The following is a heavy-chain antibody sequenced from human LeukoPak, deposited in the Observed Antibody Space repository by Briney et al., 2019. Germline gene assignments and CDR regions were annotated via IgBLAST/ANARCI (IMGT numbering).Heavy chain of an antibody. CDR3: ANGYGA. CDR2: IYYSGST. Sequence: SETLSLTCTVSGGSISSYYWSWIRQPPGKGLEWIGYIYYSGSTNYNPSLKSRVTISVDTSKNQFSLKLSSVTAADTAVYCCANGYGAWGQGTLVTVSS. J-gene: IGHJ5*02. V-gene: IGHV4-59*01. D-gene: IGHD4-17*01. CDR1: GGSISSYY.